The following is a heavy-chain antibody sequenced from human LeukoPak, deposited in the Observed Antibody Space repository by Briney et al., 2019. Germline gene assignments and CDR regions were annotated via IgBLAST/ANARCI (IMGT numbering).Heavy chain of an antibody. Sequence: GSLRLSCAASGFTFSSYSMNWVRQAPGKGLEWVSYISSSSSTIYYADSVKGRFTISRDNAKNSLYLQMNSLRAEDTAVYYCARDMYCSSTSCPVDAFDIWGQGTMVTVSS. CDR1: GFTFSSYS. CDR2: ISSSSSTI. D-gene: IGHD2-2*01. CDR3: ARDMYCSSTSCPVDAFDI. V-gene: IGHV3-48*01. J-gene: IGHJ3*02.